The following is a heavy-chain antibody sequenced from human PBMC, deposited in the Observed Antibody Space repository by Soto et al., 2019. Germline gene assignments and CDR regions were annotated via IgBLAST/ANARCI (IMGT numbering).Heavy chain of an antibody. V-gene: IGHV3-48*02. Sequence: GGSLRLSCAASGFTFSSYSMNWVRQAPGKGLEWVSYISSSSSTIYYADSVKGRFTISRDNAKNSLYLQMNSLRDEDTAVYYWARDEAYCGGDCYSAPDYWGQGTLVTVSS. CDR2: ISSSSSTI. D-gene: IGHD2-21*02. CDR3: ARDEAYCGGDCYSAPDY. J-gene: IGHJ4*02. CDR1: GFTFSSYS.